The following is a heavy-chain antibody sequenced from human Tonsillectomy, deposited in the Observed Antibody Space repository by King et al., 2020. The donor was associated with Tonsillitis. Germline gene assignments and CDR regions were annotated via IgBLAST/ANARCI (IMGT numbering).Heavy chain of an antibody. CDR2: ISDEEINK. CDR3: ARETLGGFFDY. D-gene: IGHD1-26*01. CDR1: GFTFSSFA. V-gene: IGHV3-30-3*01. J-gene: IGHJ4*02. Sequence: VQLVESGGGVVQPGRSLRLSCAASGFTFSSFALHWVRQAPGKGLEWVAIISDEEINKYYADSVRGRFTISRDNSKNTLYLQMNSLRAEDTAVYYCARETLGGFFDYWGQGTLVTVSS.